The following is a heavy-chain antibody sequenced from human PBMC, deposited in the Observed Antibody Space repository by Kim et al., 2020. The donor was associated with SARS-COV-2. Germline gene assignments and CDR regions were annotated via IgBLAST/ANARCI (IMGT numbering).Heavy chain of an antibody. V-gene: IGHV4-34*01. CDR3: ACHNPYVY. D-gene: IGHD3-16*01. CDR2: MNHSGTT. CDR1: GGSFTGYY. Sequence: SETLSLTCGVSGGSFTGYYWNWIRQSPEKGLEWIAEMNHSGTTKYNPTLRSRVTMSVDTTKNQFSLNLTSVTAADSGVYFCACHNPYVYWGQGALVTVSS. J-gene: IGHJ4*02.